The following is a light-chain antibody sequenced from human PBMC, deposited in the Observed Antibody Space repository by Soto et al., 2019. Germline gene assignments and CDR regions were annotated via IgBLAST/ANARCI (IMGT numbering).Light chain of an antibody. CDR1: SSDVGGYNY. CDR3: SSYTSSSSYV. CDR2: DVS. V-gene: IGLV2-14*01. J-gene: IGLJ1*01. Sequence: TQPASPSGSPGQSITLSCPGNSSDVGGYNYVSWYQQHPGKAPKLMIYDVSNRPSGVSNRFSGSKSGNTASLTISGLQAEDEADYYCSSYTSSSSYVFGTGTKVTVL.